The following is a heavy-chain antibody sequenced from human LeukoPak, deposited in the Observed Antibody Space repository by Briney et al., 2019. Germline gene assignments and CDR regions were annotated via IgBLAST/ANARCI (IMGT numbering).Heavy chain of an antibody. Sequence: ASVKVCYEASGYAVTSYGISWVRQAHDQGLERTRWINAYNGNTNYAQKLQSRVTVTIDTSTSTAYMELRSRTPDDRAVCCCSRDFGWLSGDDGLHVGGQGRMIPVSS. V-gene: IGHV1-18*01. CDR3: SRDFGWLSGDDGLHV. CDR2: INAYNGNT. D-gene: IGHD3-9*01. J-gene: IGHJ3*01. CDR1: GYAVTSYG.